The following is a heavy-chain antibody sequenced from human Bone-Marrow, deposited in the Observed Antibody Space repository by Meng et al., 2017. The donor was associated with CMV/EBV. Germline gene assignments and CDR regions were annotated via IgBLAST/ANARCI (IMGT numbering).Heavy chain of an antibody. D-gene: IGHD6-13*01. CDR3: ARDRGYSSSRRIKDYYYGMDV. J-gene: IGHJ6*02. CDR2: IVVASANT. CDR1: GFTFTNSA. V-gene: IGHV1-58*01. Sequence: SVKVSCKASGFTFTNSAVQWVRQTRGQRLEWIGWIVVASANTNYAQKFQEGVTITRDMSTSTAYMELSSLRSEDTAVYYCARDRGYSSSRRIKDYYYGMDVWGQGTTVTVSS.